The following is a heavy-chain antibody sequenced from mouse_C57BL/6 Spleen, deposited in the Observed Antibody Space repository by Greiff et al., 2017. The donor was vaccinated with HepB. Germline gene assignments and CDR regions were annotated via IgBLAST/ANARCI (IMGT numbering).Heavy chain of an antibody. J-gene: IGHJ2*01. CDR2: IDPETGGT. Sequence: QVQLKQSGAELVRPGASVTLSCKASGYTFTDYEMHWVKQTPVHGLEWIGAIDPETGGTAYNQKFKGKAILTADKSSSTAYMELRSLTSEDSAVYYCTREMKGWGQGTTLTVSS. V-gene: IGHV1-15*01. CDR3: TREMKG. CDR1: GYTFTDYE.